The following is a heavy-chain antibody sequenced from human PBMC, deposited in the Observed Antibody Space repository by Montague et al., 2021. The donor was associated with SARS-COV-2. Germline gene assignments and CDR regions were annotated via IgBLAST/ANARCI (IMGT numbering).Heavy chain of an antibody. V-gene: IGHV4-61*02. J-gene: IGHJ3*02. Sequence: TLSLTCTVSGGSISSGGRYWSWIRQPAGKGLECLGLIYTRGGDTYNPALKRRVTMSVATSKSQFSLKLSSVTAADTAVYYCAMRGGALDAFDIWGQGTMVIVSS. CDR3: AMRGGALDAFDI. CDR2: IYTRGGD. CDR1: GGSISSGGRY. D-gene: IGHD4-17*01.